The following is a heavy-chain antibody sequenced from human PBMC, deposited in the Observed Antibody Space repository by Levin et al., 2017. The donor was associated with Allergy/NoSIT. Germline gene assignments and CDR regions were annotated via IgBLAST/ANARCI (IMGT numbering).Heavy chain of an antibody. J-gene: IGHJ6*02. Sequence: GGSLRLSCAASGFTFDNYGMHWVRQAPGKGLEWVALISFDGSNKYYADSVKGRFTISRDNSKNTLYLQMHSLRAEDTAVYYCANSGDSTIPDYYYYYGMDVWGQGTTVSVSS. D-gene: IGHD2/OR15-2a*01. V-gene: IGHV3-30*18. CDR2: ISFDGSNK. CDR1: GFTFDNYG. CDR3: ANSGDSTIPDYYYYYGMDV.